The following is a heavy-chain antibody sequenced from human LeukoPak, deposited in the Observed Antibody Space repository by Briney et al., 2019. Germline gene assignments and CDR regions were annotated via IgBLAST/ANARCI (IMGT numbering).Heavy chain of an antibody. Sequence: GGSLRLSCAASEFTFSTYWMSWVRQAPGRGLEWVADIKKDGSEKYYVDSVKGRFTISRQNAKNSLFLQMNSLRAEDTAVYYCARHRSGGSQDDAFDIWGQGTMVTVSS. J-gene: IGHJ3*02. D-gene: IGHD2-15*01. CDR2: IKKDGSEK. V-gene: IGHV3-7*01. CDR3: ARHRSGGSQDDAFDI. CDR1: EFTFSTYW.